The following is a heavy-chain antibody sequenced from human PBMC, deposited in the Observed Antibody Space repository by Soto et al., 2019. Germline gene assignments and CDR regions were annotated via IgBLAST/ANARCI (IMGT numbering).Heavy chain of an antibody. CDR3: ATKKGYCSGGSCYSDDYYYGMDV. CDR1: GGSFSGYY. D-gene: IGHD2-15*01. CDR2: INHSGST. J-gene: IGHJ6*02. Sequence: PSETLSLTCAVYGGSFSGYYWSWIRQPPGKGLEWIGEINHSGSTNYNPSLKSRVTISVDTSKNQFSLKLSSVTAADTAVYYCATKKGYCSGGSCYSDDYYYGMDVWGQGTTVTVSS. V-gene: IGHV4-34*01.